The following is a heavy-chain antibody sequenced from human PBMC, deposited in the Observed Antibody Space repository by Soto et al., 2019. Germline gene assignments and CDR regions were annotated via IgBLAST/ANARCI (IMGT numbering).Heavy chain of an antibody. D-gene: IGHD6-19*01. CDR1: GGSISSGGYS. Sequence: SETLSLTCAVSGGSISSGGYSWSWIRQPPGKGLEWIGYIYHSGSTYYNPSLKSRVTISVDRSKNQFSLKLSSVTAADTAVYYCTRWIAVAAFFDYWGQGTRVTVSS. CDR3: TRWIAVAAFFDY. CDR2: IYHSGST. V-gene: IGHV4-30-2*01. J-gene: IGHJ4*02.